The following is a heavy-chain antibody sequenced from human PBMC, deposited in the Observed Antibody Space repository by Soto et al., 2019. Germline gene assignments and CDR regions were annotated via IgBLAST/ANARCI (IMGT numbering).Heavy chain of an antibody. J-gene: IGHJ2*01. CDR2: IYYSGST. CDR1: GGFISSYY. D-gene: IGHD1-1*01. V-gene: IGHV4-59*01. Sequence: SETLSLTCTVSGGFISSYYWSWIRQPPGKGQEWIGYIYYSGSTNYNPSLKSRVTISVDTSKNQFSLKLSSVTAADTDVYYHRDLHSVPTRRSSDL. CDR3: RDLHSVPTRRSSDL.